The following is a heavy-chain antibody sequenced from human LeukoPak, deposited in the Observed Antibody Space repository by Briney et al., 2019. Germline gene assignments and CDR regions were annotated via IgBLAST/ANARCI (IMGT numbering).Heavy chain of an antibody. V-gene: IGHV3-48*03. CDR1: GFTFSSKE. D-gene: IGHD6-13*01. CDR3: ASLGYLDY. CDR2: ISSSGDSI. Sequence: PGGSLRLSCAASGFTFSSKEMNWVRQAPGKGLEWVSYISSSGDSIYYADSVKGRFTISRDNAKNSLYLQMNSLRAEDTAVYYCASLGYLDYWGQGTLVTVSS. J-gene: IGHJ4*02.